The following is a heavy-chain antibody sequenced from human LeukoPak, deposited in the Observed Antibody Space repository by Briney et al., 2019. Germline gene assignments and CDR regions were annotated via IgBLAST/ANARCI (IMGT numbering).Heavy chain of an antibody. Sequence: PGGSLRLSCAASGFSFSTYGMHWVRQAPGKGLEWVAVLSYDGSNTYYADSVKGRFTISRDKSKNTLYLQMNSLRAEDTAVYYCAKEGYDSSGSFDYWGQGTLVTVSS. CDR1: GFSFSTYG. V-gene: IGHV3-30*18. CDR3: AKEGYDSSGSFDY. J-gene: IGHJ4*02. D-gene: IGHD3-22*01. CDR2: LSYDGSNT.